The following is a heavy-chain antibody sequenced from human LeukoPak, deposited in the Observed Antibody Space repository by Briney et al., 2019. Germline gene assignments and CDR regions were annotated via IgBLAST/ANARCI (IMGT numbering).Heavy chain of an antibody. CDR1: GGSIINSNYY. CDR2: IFYSGNT. V-gene: IGHV4-39*07. Sequence: SETLSLTCTVSGGSIINSNYYWGWIRQPPGKGLEWIGNIFYSGNTYYNVSLKSRVSISVDTSKNQFSLKLSSVTAADTAVYYCARESGDTRSIYDYWGQGTLVTVSA. CDR3: ARESGDTRSIYDY. J-gene: IGHJ4*02. D-gene: IGHD1-26*01.